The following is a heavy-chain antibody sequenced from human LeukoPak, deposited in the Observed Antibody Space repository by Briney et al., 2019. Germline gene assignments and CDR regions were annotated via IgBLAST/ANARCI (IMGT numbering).Heavy chain of an antibody. CDR1: GFTFSSYW. Sequence: PGGSLRLSCAASGFTFSSYWMHWVRQAPGKGLVWVSRINSDGSSTSYADSVKGRFTISRDNAKNTLYLQMNSLRAEDTAVYYCAITGVLTGFDALDIWGQGTMVTVSS. CDR2: INSDGSST. CDR3: AITGVLTGFDALDI. D-gene: IGHD3-9*01. V-gene: IGHV3-74*01. J-gene: IGHJ3*02.